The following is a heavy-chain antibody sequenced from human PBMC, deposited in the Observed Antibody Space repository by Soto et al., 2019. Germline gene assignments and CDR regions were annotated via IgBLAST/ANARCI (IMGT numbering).Heavy chain of an antibody. J-gene: IGHJ4*02. Sequence: ASVKVSCKASGYTFTSYAMHWVRQAPGQRLEWMGWINAGNGNTKYSQKFQGRVTITRDTSASTAYMELSSLRSEDTAVYYCARPSARTGSSLGYWGQGTLVTSPQ. CDR3: ARPSARTGSSLGY. V-gene: IGHV1-3*01. CDR2: INAGNGNT. CDR1: GYTFTSYA. D-gene: IGHD6-13*01.